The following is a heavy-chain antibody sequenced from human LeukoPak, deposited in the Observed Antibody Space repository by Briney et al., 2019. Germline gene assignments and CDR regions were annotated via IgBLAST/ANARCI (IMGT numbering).Heavy chain of an antibody. Sequence: SETLSLTCTVSGDSISSSSSYWGWIRQPPGKGLEWIGSIYYSGSTYYNPSLKSRVTISVDTSKNQFSLKLSSVTAADTAVYYCARLPGQPPSPLDYWGQGTLVTVSS. D-gene: IGHD1-14*01. CDR3: ARLPGQPPSPLDY. CDR2: IYYSGST. CDR1: GDSISSSSSY. J-gene: IGHJ4*02. V-gene: IGHV4-39*01.